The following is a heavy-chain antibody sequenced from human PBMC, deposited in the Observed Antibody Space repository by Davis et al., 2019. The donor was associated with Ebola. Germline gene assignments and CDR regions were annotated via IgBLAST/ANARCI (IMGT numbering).Heavy chain of an antibody. CDR2: ISWNSGSI. J-gene: IGHJ2*01. Sequence: PGGSLRLSCAASGFTFYDYAMHWVRQAPGKGLEWVSGISWNSGSIGYADSVKGRFTISRDNAKNSLYLQMNSLRAEDTALYYCAKDRAVTTDWYFDLWGRGTLVTVSS. D-gene: IGHD4-17*01. CDR3: AKDRAVTTDWYFDL. V-gene: IGHV3-9*01. CDR1: GFTFYDYA.